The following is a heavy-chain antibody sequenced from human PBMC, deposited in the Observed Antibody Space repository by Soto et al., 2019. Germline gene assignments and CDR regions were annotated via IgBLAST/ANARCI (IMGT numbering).Heavy chain of an antibody. CDR3: ARDTPVKQWLGPDAFDI. CDR2: INAGNGNT. D-gene: IGHD6-19*01. Sequence: QVPLVQSGAEVKKPGASVKVSCKASGYTFTSYAMHWVRQAPGQRLEWMGWINAGNGNTKYSQKFQGRVTITRDTSASTAYMELSSLRSEDTAVYYCARDTPVKQWLGPDAFDIWGQGTMVTVSS. CDR1: GYTFTSYA. V-gene: IGHV1-3*01. J-gene: IGHJ3*02.